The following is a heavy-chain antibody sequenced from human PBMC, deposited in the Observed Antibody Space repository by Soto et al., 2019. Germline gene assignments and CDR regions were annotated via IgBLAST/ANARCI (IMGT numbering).Heavy chain of an antibody. D-gene: IGHD1-7*01. Sequence: QVQLVQSGAEVKKPGASVKVSCKASGYTFTGYYMHWVRQAPGQGLEWVGEISPKSGDTRYAQKFQSRVTMTKDTSITTVYMELSNLSPDDTAVYYCGRGRSGELVVFYWGQGTLVTVHS. CDR2: ISPKSGDT. V-gene: IGHV1-2*02. CDR3: GRGRSGELVVFY. CDR1: GYTFTGYY. J-gene: IGHJ4*02.